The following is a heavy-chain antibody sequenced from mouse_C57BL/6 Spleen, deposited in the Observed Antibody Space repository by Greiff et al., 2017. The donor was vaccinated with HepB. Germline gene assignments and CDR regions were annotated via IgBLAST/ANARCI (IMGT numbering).Heavy chain of an antibody. CDR2: IRNKANGYTT. CDR1: GFTFTDYY. CDR3: ARYEVYFDY. V-gene: IGHV7-3*01. J-gene: IGHJ2*01. Sequence: EVKLMESGGGLVQPGGSLSLSCAASGFTFTDYYMSWVRQPPGKALEWLGFIRNKANGYTTEYSASVKGRFTISRDNAQSILYLQMNALRAVDSATYYCARYEVYFDYWGQGTTLTGSS.